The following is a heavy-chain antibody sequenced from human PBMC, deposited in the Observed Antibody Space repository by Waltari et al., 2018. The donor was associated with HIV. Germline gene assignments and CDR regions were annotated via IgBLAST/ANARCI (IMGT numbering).Heavy chain of an antibody. Sequence: QVQLVESGGGVVRPGGSLGLSCAASGFTFSSYGLPGVPRAPGKGLEWVAVIWYDGSNKYYADSVKGRFTISRDNSKNTLYLQMNSLRAEDTAVYYCARDQESVRSPFAYWGQGTLVTVSS. CDR2: IWYDGSNK. J-gene: IGHJ4*02. V-gene: IGHV3-33*01. D-gene: IGHD3-10*01. CDR1: GFTFSSYG. CDR3: ARDQESVRSPFAY.